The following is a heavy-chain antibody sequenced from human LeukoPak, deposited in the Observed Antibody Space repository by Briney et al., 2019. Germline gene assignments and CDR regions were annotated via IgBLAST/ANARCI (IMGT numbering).Heavy chain of an antibody. CDR1: GYTFTSYD. D-gene: IGHD3-9*01. V-gene: IGHV1-8*03. CDR3: ARGPIRYFDWLLLDYYYYMDV. CDR2: MNPNSGNT. Sequence: GASVKVSCKASGYTFTSYDINWVRQATGQGLEWMGWMNPNSGNTGYAQKFQGRVTITRNTSISTAYMELSSLRSEDTAVYYCARGPIRYFDWLLLDYYYYMDVWGKGTTVTVSS. J-gene: IGHJ6*03.